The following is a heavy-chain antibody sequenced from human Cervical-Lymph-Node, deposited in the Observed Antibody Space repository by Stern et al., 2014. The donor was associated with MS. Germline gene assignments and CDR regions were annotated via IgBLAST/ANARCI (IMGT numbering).Heavy chain of an antibody. Sequence: QLVQSGPGLVKPSETLSLTCSVSGGSISSYYWNWIRQPPGKGLEWIANVHYSGTTHYNPSLTSRVTILLDTSMNKISLKLTSGTAADTAVYYCAGSGTYYPDYWGQGILVTVSS. J-gene: IGHJ4*02. CDR3: AGSGTYYPDY. V-gene: IGHV4-59*08. CDR2: VHYSGTT. D-gene: IGHD3-3*01. CDR1: GGSISSYY.